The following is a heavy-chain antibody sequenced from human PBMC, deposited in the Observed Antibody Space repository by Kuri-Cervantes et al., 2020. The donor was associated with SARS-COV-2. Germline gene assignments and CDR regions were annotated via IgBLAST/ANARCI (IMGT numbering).Heavy chain of an antibody. CDR3: AKDPAPDCSTRSCSFDY. D-gene: IGHD2-2*01. Sequence: GESLKISCAASGFTFSSYGMHWVRQAPGKGLEWVAVIWYDGSNKYYADSVKGRFTISRDNFNDTLFLQMNSLRPDDTAVYYCAKDPAPDCSTRSCSFDYWGQGALVTVSS. CDR2: IWYDGSNK. V-gene: IGHV3-30*02. J-gene: IGHJ4*02. CDR1: GFTFSSYG.